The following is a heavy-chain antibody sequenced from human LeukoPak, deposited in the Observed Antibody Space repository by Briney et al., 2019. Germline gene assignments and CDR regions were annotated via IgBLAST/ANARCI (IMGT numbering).Heavy chain of an antibody. Sequence: GESLKISCQGSGYTLTKNWIGWVRQMPGGGLEWMGIIYPRDSDTRYSPSFQGQITVSAAGSISTAYLQWGSLKASDTAMYYCARVSSGAFDIWGQGTMVTVSS. D-gene: IGHD6-25*01. J-gene: IGHJ3*02. CDR1: GYTLTKNW. V-gene: IGHV5-51*01. CDR3: ARVSSGAFDI. CDR2: IYPRDSDT.